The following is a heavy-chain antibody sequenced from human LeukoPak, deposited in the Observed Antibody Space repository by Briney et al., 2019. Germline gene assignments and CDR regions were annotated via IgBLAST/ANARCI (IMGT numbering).Heavy chain of an antibody. CDR2: INPNTGDT. CDR1: GYIFTVYH. V-gene: IGHV1-2*04. CDR3: ARDYGSGSYWVY. J-gene: IGHJ4*02. D-gene: IGHD3-10*01. Sequence: ASVKVSCKGSGYIFTVYHIHWVRQAPGQALEWMGWINPNTGDTNYAQKFQGWVTMTRDTSISTAYMELSRLRSDDTAVYYCARDYGSGSYWVYWGQGTLVTVSS.